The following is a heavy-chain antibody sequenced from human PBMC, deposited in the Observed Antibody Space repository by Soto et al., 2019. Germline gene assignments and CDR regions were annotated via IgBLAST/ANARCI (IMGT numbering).Heavy chain of an antibody. J-gene: IGHJ4*02. CDR3: SKDSIGGGGGAVDY. Sequence: GGSLRLSCAASGFTFSSYAVSWVRQAPGKGLEWVSAISCSGGSTYYADSVKGRFTISRDNSKNTLYLQMNSLRAEDTAVYYCSKDSIGGGGGAVDYWGQGTLVTVSS. CDR2: ISCSGGST. V-gene: IGHV3-23*01. CDR1: GFTFSSYA. D-gene: IGHD1-26*01.